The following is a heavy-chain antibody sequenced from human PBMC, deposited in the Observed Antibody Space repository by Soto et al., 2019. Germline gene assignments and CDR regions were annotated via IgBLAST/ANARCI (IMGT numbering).Heavy chain of an antibody. Sequence: SETLSLTCTVSGGSIGSSSYYWGWIRQPPGKGLEWIASIYYNGSPYYNPSLKSRVTISVDTSKNQFSLKLRSVTAADTAVYYCASHQYYTYGGFDYWGQGTLVTVSS. V-gene: IGHV4-39*01. CDR2: IYYNGSP. D-gene: IGHD3-10*01. CDR3: ASHQYYTYGGFDY. J-gene: IGHJ4*02. CDR1: GGSIGSSSYY.